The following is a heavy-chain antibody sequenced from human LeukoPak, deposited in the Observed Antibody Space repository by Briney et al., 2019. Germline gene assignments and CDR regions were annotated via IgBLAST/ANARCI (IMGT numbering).Heavy chain of an antibody. CDR3: ARGGCSSTSCPDSYYGMDV. CDR1: GFTFSSYW. CDR2: IDQDGSET. Sequence: PGGSLRLSCAASGFTFSSYWMTWVRQAPGRGLEWVAIIDQDGSETYYVDSMKDRFTISRDNAKNSLYLQMNSLRGEDTAVYYCARGGCSSTSCPDSYYGMDVWGQGTKVTVSS. J-gene: IGHJ6*02. D-gene: IGHD2-2*01. V-gene: IGHV3-7*04.